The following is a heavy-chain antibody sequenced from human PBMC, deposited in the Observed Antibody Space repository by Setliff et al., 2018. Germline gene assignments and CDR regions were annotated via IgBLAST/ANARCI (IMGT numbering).Heavy chain of an antibody. D-gene: IGHD3-10*01. V-gene: IGHV3-48*01. CDR2: ISTSSSTI. J-gene: IGHJ6*03. Sequence: GGSLRLSCAASGFTFTDYSMNWVRQAPGKGLEWISYISTSSSTIYYADSVKGRSTISRDIAKNSLYLQMNSLRADDTAVYYCARNPSPETNGGDGRYYYYVYMDVWGKGTTVTVSS. CDR3: ARNPSPETNGGDGRYYYYVYMDV. CDR1: GFTFTDYS.